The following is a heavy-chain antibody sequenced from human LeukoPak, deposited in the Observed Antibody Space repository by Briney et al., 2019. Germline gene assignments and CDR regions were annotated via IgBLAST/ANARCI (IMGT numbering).Heavy chain of an antibody. CDR2: MHPNSGDT. D-gene: IGHD3-9*01. CDR1: GYTFTGYD. J-gene: IGHJ4*02. V-gene: IGHV1-8*01. CDR3: ARGRLNGNVDF. Sequence: SVKVSCKTSGYTFTGYDINWVRQAAGQGFEWMGWMHPNSGDTGYAHNLQGRITITRDSSTATVFMELSSLRSEDTAMYYCARGRLNGNVDFWGQGTLVTVSS.